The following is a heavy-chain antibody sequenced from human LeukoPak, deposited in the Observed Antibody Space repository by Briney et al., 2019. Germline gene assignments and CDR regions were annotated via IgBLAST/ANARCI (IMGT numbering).Heavy chain of an antibody. Sequence: ASVKVSCKVSGYTLTELSMHWVRQAPGKGLEWMGGFDPEDGETFYAQKFQGRVTMTEDTSTDTAYMELSSLRSEDTAVYYCATTRTPKNWFDPWGQGTLVTVSS. CDR3: ATTRTPKNWFDP. D-gene: IGHD1-14*01. J-gene: IGHJ5*02. V-gene: IGHV1-24*01. CDR1: GYTLTELS. CDR2: FDPEDGET.